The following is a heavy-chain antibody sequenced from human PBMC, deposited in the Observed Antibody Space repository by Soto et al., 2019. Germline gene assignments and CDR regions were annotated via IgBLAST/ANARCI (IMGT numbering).Heavy chain of an antibody. Sequence: PSQTLSLTCAISGDSVSSNSAACNWIRQSPSRGLEWLGRTYYRSKWYNAYAVSVKSRITINPDTSKNQFSLQLNSVTPEDTAVYYCARSRVAEVVVRGVIIRLASDYYYYGMDVRGQGTTVTVSS. D-gene: IGHD3-10*01. V-gene: IGHV6-1*01. CDR3: ARSRVAEVVVRGVIIRLASDYYYYGMDV. CDR2: TYYRSKWYN. J-gene: IGHJ6*02. CDR1: GDSVSSNSAA.